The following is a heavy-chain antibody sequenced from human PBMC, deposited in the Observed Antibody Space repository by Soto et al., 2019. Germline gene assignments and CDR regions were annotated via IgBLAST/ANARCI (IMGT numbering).Heavy chain of an antibody. V-gene: IGHV1-18*01. CDR2: ISAYNGNT. CDR3: ARDLVDPLAAAAPGGFDY. CDR1: GYTFTSYG. J-gene: IGHJ4*02. D-gene: IGHD6-13*01. Sequence: GASVKVSCKDSGYTFTSYGISWVRQAPGQGLEWMGWISAYNGNTNYAQKLQGRVTMTTDTSTSTAYMALRSLRSDDTAVYYCARDLVDPLAAAAPGGFDYWGQGTLVTVSS.